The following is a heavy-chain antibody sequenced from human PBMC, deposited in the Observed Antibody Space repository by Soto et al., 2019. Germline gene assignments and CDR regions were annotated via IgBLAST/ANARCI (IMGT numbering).Heavy chain of an antibody. D-gene: IGHD3-3*01. CDR3: ARNREGYYFWSGYYPLVGYYYYGMDV. CDR2: IIPIFGPA. CDR1: GGTFSSYA. V-gene: IGHV1-69*06. J-gene: IGHJ6*02. Sequence: QVQLVQSGAEVKKPGSSVKVSCKASGGTFSSYAISWVRQAPGQVLEWMGVIIPIFGPANYAQKFQGRFTITADKSTSTAYMGLSSLRCEDTGVYYCARNREGYYFWSGYYPLVGYYYYGMDVWGQGTTVTVSS.